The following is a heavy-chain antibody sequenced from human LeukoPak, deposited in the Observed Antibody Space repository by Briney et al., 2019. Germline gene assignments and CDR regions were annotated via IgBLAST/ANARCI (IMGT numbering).Heavy chain of an antibody. CDR2: ITSSSSHI. J-gene: IGHJ4*02. V-gene: IGHV3-21*01. Sequence: GGSLRLSCAASGFTFSSYTMDWVRQAPGKGLEWVSSITSSSSHIYYADSVKGRFTISRDNAKNSLCLQMNSLRAEDTAVYYCARHVVAVGFDYWGQGTLVTVSS. CDR3: ARHVVAVGFDY. CDR1: GFTFSSYT. D-gene: IGHD3-22*01.